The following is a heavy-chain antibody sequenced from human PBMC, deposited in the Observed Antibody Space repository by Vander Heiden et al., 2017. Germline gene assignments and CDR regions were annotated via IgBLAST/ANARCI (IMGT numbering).Heavy chain of an antibody. CDR3: ARDPIWAGGYPEYYYYGMDV. Sequence: QVQLVQSGAEVKKPGASVKVSCKASGYTFTSYGISWVRQATGQGLEWRGWISAYNGNTNYAQKLQGRVTMTTDTSTSTAYMELRSLRSDDTAVYYCARDPIWAGGYPEYYYYGMDVWGQGTTVTVSS. CDR2: ISAYNGNT. V-gene: IGHV1-18*01. J-gene: IGHJ6*02. CDR1: GYTFTSYG. D-gene: IGHD3-22*01.